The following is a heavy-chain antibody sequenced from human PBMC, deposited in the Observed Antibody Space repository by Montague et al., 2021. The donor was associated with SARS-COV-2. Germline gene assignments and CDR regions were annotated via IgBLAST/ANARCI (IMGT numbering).Heavy chain of an antibody. D-gene: IGHD2-15*01. CDR2: INHSGST. CDR3: ARRDGGSCFDY. CDR1: GGSFSGYY. Sequence: SETLSLTCAVYGGSFSGYYWTWIRQPPGKGLEWIGEINHSGSTNYNPSLKSRVTISVDTSKNQFSLKLRSVTAADTAVYYCARRDGGSCFDYWGQGTLVTVSS. V-gene: IGHV4-34*01. J-gene: IGHJ4*02.